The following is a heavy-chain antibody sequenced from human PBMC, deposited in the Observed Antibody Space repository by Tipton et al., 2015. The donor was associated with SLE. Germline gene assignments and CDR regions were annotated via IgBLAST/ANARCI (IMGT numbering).Heavy chain of an antibody. J-gene: IGHJ4*02. CDR2: ISSSGSTI. D-gene: IGHD2-2*03. CDR3: ARMDSASTPFFDF. Sequence: SLRLSCAASGFIFSDSYMSWVRQAPGKGLEWLSFISSSGSTIYYADSVKGRFTISRDNAKNSLSLQMNSLRGEDTAVYYCARMDSASTPFFDFWGLGTLVTVSS. V-gene: IGHV3-11*01. CDR1: GFIFSDSY.